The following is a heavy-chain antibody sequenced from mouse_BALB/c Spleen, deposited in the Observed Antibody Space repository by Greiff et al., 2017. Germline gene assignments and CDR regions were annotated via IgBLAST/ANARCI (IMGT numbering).Heavy chain of an antibody. Sequence: EVQLQQSGPGLVKPSQSLSLTCTVTGYSITSDYAWNWIRQFPGNKLEWMGYISYSGSTSYNPSLKSRISITRDTSKNQFFLQLNSVTTEDTATYYCARRDYYGSRTFFDYWGQGTTLTVSS. D-gene: IGHD1-1*01. J-gene: IGHJ2*01. CDR1: GYSITSDYA. V-gene: IGHV3-2*02. CDR3: ARRDYYGSRTFFDY. CDR2: ISYSGST.